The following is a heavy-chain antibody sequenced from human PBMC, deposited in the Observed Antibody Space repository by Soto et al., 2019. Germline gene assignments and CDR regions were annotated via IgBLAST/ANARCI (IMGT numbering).Heavy chain of an antibody. Sequence: GGSLRLSCAASGFTFSSYGMHWVRQAPGKGLEWVAVIWYDGSNKYYADSVKGRFTISRDNSKNTLYLQMNGLRAEDTAVYYCAREQRKWELPYYYGMDVWGQGTTVTVSS. CDR2: IWYDGSNK. D-gene: IGHD1-26*01. CDR1: GFTFSSYG. CDR3: AREQRKWELPYYYGMDV. V-gene: IGHV3-33*01. J-gene: IGHJ6*02.